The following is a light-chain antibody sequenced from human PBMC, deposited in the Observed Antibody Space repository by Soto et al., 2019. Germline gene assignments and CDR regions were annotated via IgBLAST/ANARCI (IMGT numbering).Light chain of an antibody. J-gene: IGKJ3*01. CDR1: QNVRTF. CDR3: LQRSNWPLT. Sequence: PGGGATLSCRASQNVRTFLAWYQQRPGQAPRLLISDASYRATGIPPRFSGSGSGTDFTLTISSLEPEDFAVYYCLQRSNWPLTFGAGTTLDIK. V-gene: IGKV3-11*01. CDR2: DAS.